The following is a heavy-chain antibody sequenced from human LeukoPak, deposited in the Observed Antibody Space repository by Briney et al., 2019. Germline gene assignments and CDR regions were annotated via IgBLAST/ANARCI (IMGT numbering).Heavy chain of an antibody. Sequence: SVKVSCKASGGTFSSYTISWVRQAPGQGLEWMGRIIPILGIANYAQKFQGRVTITADKSTSTAYMELSSLRSEDTAVYYCARTEWELRDAFDIWGQGTMVTVPS. CDR1: GGTFSSYT. D-gene: IGHD1-26*01. J-gene: IGHJ3*02. V-gene: IGHV1-69*02. CDR3: ARTEWELRDAFDI. CDR2: IIPILGIA.